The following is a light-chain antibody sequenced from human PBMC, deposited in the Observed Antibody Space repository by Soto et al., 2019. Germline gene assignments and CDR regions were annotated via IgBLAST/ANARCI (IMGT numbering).Light chain of an antibody. J-gene: IGKJ1*01. V-gene: IGKV3-20*01. CDR1: QSVSNNY. Sequence: EIVLTQSPGTLSLSPGERATLSCRASQSVSNNYVAWYQQKRGQAPRLLIDDASRRATGIPDRLSGSEAGTDFTLTISRLEREDFAVYYCQQCATSPLTFGEGTRVDIK. CDR3: QQCATSPLT. CDR2: DAS.